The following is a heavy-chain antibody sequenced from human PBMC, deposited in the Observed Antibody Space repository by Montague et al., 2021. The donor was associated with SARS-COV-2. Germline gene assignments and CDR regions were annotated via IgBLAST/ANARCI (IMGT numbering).Heavy chain of an antibody. CDR3: VRYSGWFYFDF. D-gene: IGHD6-19*01. J-gene: IGHJ4*02. CDR2: TYYRSKWYS. Sequence: CAISGDSVSNNSLSWDWLRQAPSTGLELLGRTYYRSKWYSDYAPSVRGRLTVNPDASKNEFSLELNYVTPEDTAVYYCVRYSGWFYFDFWGQGTLVTVSS. CDR1: GDSVSNNSLS. V-gene: IGHV6-1*01.